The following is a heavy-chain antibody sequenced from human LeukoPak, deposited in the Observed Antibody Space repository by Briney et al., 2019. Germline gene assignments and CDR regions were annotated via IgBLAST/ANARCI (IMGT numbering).Heavy chain of an antibody. CDR3: ARIGAAAAAGPWFDP. D-gene: IGHD6-13*01. CDR1: GFTFSSYW. J-gene: IGHJ5*02. V-gene: IGHV3-7*01. Sequence: SGGSLRLSCAASGFTFSSYWMSWVRQAPGKGLEWVANIKQDGSEKYYVDSVKGRFTISRDNAKNSLYLQMNSLRAEDTAVYYCARIGAAAAAGPWFDPWGQGTLVTVSS. CDR2: IKQDGSEK.